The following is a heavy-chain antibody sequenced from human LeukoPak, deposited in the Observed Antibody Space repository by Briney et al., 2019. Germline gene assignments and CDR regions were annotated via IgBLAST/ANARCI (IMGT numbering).Heavy chain of an antibody. V-gene: IGHV4-59*12. Sequence: SETLSLTCTVSCGSISSYYWSWIRQPPGKGLDWIGCIYYSGSTNYNPSLKSRVTISLHTSKNQFSLKVTSVTAADTAVYYCAREGGYSSGWPFDYWGQGTLVTVSS. CDR1: CGSISSYY. J-gene: IGHJ4*02. CDR3: AREGGYSSGWPFDY. D-gene: IGHD6-19*01. CDR2: IYYSGST.